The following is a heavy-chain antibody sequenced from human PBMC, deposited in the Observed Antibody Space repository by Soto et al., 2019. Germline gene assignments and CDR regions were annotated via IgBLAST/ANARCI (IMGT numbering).Heavy chain of an antibody. CDR1: GGSISSSY. CDR3: ARHSPYYGMDV. Sequence: LSLTCTVSGGSISSSYWSWIRQPPGKGLEWIAYIHYSGTTNYNPSLKSRVTISGDTSKNQVSLELTSVTAADTAVYYCARHSPYYGMDVWGQGTTVTVSS. J-gene: IGHJ6*02. CDR2: IHYSGTT. V-gene: IGHV4-59*01.